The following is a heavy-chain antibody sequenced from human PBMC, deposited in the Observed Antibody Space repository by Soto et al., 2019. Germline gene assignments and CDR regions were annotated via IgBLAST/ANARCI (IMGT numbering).Heavy chain of an antibody. CDR1: GYTFSHYA. CDR3: AREKGWNDFDY. J-gene: IGHJ4*02. CDR2: INGANGNT. D-gene: IGHD1-1*01. V-gene: IGHV1-3*01. Sequence: GASVKVSCKASGYTFSHYAIHWVRQAPGQRLEWMGWINGANGNTKYSQKFQDRVTITRDTSVSTAYTELSSLGSEDTAVYYCAREKGWNDFDYWGLGTLVTVSS.